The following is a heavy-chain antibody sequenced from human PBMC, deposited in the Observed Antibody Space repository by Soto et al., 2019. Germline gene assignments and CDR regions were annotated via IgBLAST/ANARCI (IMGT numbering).Heavy chain of an antibody. J-gene: IGHJ6*02. CDR1: GFTISSYG. Sequence: QVQLVESGGGVVQPGRSLRLSCAASGFTISSYGMHWVRQAPGKGLEWVAVIWYDGSNKYYADSVKGRFTISRDNSKNTLYLQMNSLRAEDTAVYYCARDLWVAVAGTGYYYGMDVWGQGTTVTVSS. CDR2: IWYDGSNK. D-gene: IGHD6-19*01. CDR3: ARDLWVAVAGTGYYYGMDV. V-gene: IGHV3-33*01.